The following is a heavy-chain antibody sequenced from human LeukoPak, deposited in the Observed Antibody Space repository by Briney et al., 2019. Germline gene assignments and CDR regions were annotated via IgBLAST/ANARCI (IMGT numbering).Heavy chain of an antibody. V-gene: IGHV3-53*01. Sequence: GGSLRLSCAASGFTVSSNYMSWVRQAPGKGLEWVSVIYSGGSTYYADSVKGRFTISRDNSKSTLYLQMNSLRAEDTAVYYCAKIGAVVPNEPIDYWGRGTLVTVSS. J-gene: IGHJ4*02. CDR1: GFTVSSNY. CDR2: IYSGGST. CDR3: AKIGAVVPNEPIDY. D-gene: IGHD6-19*01.